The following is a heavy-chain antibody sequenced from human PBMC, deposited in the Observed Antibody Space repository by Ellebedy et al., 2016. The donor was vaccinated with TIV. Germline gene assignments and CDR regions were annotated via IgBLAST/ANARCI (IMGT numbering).Heavy chain of an antibody. CDR2: IYYSGST. CDR1: GGSISSSSYY. Sequence: SETLSLTCTVSGGSISSSSYYWGWIRQSPGKGLEWIGSIYYSGSTYYNPSLKSRITISLDPSKNQISLQLNSVTAADTAVYYCARLARITLIRGVLGYHSMDVWGQGTSVTVSS. CDR3: ARLARITLIRGVLGYHSMDV. J-gene: IGHJ6*01. V-gene: IGHV4-39*07. D-gene: IGHD3-10*01.